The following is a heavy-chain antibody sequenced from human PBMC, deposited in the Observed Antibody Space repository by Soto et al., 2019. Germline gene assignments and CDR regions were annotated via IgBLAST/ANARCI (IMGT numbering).Heavy chain of an antibody. V-gene: IGHV1-2*02. Sequence: QVQLVQSGAEVKKPGASVKVSCKASGYTFTGYYMQWVRQAPGQGLEWMGWINPNSGGTNYAQKFQGRVTMTRDTSISTAYMELSRLRSDDTAVYYCARVRIAARPQYYFDYWGQGTLVTVSS. D-gene: IGHD6-6*01. CDR1: GYTFTGYY. CDR2: INPNSGGT. CDR3: ARVRIAARPQYYFDY. J-gene: IGHJ4*02.